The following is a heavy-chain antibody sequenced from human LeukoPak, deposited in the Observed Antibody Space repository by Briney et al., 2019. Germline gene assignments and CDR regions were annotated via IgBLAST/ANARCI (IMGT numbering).Heavy chain of an antibody. Sequence: GGSLRLSCAASGFTFSSYWMSWVRQDPGKGLEWVANIKQDGSEKYYVDSVKVRFTISRDNAKNSLYLQMNSLRAEDTAVYYCARDRSSRRFDPWGQGTLVTVSS. V-gene: IGHV3-7*01. D-gene: IGHD6-13*01. J-gene: IGHJ5*02. CDR1: GFTFSSYW. CDR3: ARDRSSRRFDP. CDR2: IKQDGSEK.